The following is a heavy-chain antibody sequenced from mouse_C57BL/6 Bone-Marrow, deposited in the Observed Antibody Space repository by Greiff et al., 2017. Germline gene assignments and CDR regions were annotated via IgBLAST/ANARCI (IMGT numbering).Heavy chain of an antibody. CDR3: VYYDYDEKYFDV. J-gene: IGHJ1*03. D-gene: IGHD2-4*01. CDR1: GYTFTSYW. V-gene: IGHV1-50*01. CDR2: IDPSDSYT. Sequence: VQLQQSGAELVKPGASVKLSCKASGYTFTSYWMQWVKQRPGQGLEWIGEIDPSDSYTNYNQKFKGKATLTVDTSSSTAYMQLSSLTSEDSAVYYCVYYDYDEKYFDVWGTGTTVTVSS.